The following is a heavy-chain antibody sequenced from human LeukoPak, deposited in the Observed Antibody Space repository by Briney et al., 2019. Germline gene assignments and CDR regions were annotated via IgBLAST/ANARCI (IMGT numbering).Heavy chain of an antibody. V-gene: IGHV4-34*01. Sequence: SETLSLTCTVSGGSISSYYWSWIRQPAGKGLEWIGEINHSGSTNYNPSLKSRVTISVDTSKNQFSLKLSSVTAADTAVYYCARVSAMIVPGNDAFDIWGQGTMVTVSS. J-gene: IGHJ3*02. D-gene: IGHD3-22*01. CDR3: ARVSAMIVPGNDAFDI. CDR2: INHSGST. CDR1: GGSISSYY.